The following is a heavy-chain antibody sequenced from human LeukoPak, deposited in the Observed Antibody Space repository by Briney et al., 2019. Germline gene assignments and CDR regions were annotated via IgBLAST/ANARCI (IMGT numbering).Heavy chain of an antibody. CDR3: AREGDYGDYKLGWFDP. J-gene: IGHJ5*02. CDR1: GGSISSGGYY. Sequence: SETLSLTCTVSGGSISSGGYYWGWIRQPPGKGLEWIGSIYYSGSTYYNPSLKSRVTISVDTSKNQFSLKLSSVTAADTAVYYCAREGDYGDYKLGWFDPWGQGTLVTVSS. D-gene: IGHD4-17*01. CDR2: IYYSGST. V-gene: IGHV4-39*07.